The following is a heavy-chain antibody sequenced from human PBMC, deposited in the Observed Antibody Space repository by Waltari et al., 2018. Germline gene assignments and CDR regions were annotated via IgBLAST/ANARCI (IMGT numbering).Heavy chain of an antibody. D-gene: IGHD3-9*01. V-gene: IGHV4-61*02. J-gene: IGHJ2*01. CDR3: ARDHIADRFDWLFNYGYFDV. Sequence: QVQLQESGPGLVQPSQTLSLTCTVSGASVTTDKSHWNWIRQPAGKGLEWLGRVSNTGFTSYNASLKSRVTTSLDTSTNQISLNLNSVTAADTAVYYCARDHIADRFDWLFNYGYFDVWGRGTLVTVSS. CDR2: VSNTGFT. CDR1: GASVTTDKSH.